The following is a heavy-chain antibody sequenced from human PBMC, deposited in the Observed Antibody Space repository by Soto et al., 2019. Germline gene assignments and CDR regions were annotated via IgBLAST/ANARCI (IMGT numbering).Heavy chain of an antibody. CDR3: AKDLLPLSAVAGTNVDY. CDR1: GFTFSSYA. J-gene: IGHJ4*02. Sequence: EVQLLESGGGLVQPGGSLRLSCAASGFTFSSYAMSWVRQAPGKGLEWVSAISGSGGSTYYADSVKGRFTISRDNSKNTLYLQMNSLRAEDMAVYYCAKDLLPLSAVAGTNVDYWGQGTLVTVSS. D-gene: IGHD6-19*01. V-gene: IGHV3-23*01. CDR2: ISGSGGST.